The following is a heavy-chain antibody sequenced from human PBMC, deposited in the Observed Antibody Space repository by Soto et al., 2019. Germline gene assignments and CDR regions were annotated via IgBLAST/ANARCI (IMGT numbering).Heavy chain of an antibody. D-gene: IGHD3-3*01. CDR3: AKGERGFWSGYSIYYYYYYMDV. CDR1: GGSLSSYY. CDR2: IYYSGST. Sequence: SDTLSLTCTVSGGSLSSYYWSWIRQPPGKGLEWIGYIYYSGSTNYNPSLKSRVTISVDTSKNQFSLKLSSVTAADTAVYYCAKGERGFWSGYSIYYYYYYMDVWGKGTTVTVSS. J-gene: IGHJ6*03. V-gene: IGHV4-59*08.